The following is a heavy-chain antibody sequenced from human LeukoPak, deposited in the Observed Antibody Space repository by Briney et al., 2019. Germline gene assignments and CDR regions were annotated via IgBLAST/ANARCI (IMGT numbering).Heavy chain of an antibody. Sequence: GGSLRLSCAASGFTVRTHYLSWVRQAPGKGLEWVSVIYSGDSAYYADSVKGRFSVSRDNSKNTLNLQMNSLRADDTAVYYCARTEKSDSLYYFYGMDVWGQGTTVTVSS. V-gene: IGHV3-66*01. J-gene: IGHJ6*02. CDR2: IYSGDSA. CDR1: GFTVRTHY. D-gene: IGHD2-21*02. CDR3: ARTEKSDSLYYFYGMDV.